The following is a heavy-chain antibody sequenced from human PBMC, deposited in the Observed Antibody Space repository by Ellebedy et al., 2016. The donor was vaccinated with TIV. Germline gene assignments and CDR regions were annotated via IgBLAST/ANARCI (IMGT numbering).Heavy chain of an antibody. CDR1: GCPISSNF. J-gene: IGHJ3*02. CDR3: ARDMDTHDAFDI. V-gene: IGHV4-4*07. CDR2: IYPGGNS. Sequence: SETLSLXCTVSGCPISSNFWSWIRQPVGEGLEWIGHIYPGGNSNYNPSLKSRVTMSVDTSGNQFSLKLSSVTAADTAVYYCARDMDTHDAFDIWGQGTMVTVFS. D-gene: IGHD3-10*01.